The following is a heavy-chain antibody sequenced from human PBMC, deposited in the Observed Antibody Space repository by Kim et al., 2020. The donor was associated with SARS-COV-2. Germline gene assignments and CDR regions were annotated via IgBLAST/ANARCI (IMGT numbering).Heavy chain of an antibody. CDR3: TPPDSTHHYNAY. J-gene: IGHJ4*02. CDR2: IRIKANNYAT. CDR1: GFTFSDSA. V-gene: IGHV3-73*01. D-gene: IGHD3-22*01. Sequence: GGSLRLSCAASGFTFSDSAMHWVRQASGKGLEWVGRIRIKANNYATAYAASVKGRFTISRDDSKNTAFLQMNSLKTEDTAVYYCTPPDSTHHYNAYWGQGTLVTVSA.